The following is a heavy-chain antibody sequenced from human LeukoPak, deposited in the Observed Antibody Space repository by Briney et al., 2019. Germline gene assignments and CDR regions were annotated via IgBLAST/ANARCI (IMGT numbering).Heavy chain of an antibody. V-gene: IGHV3-30*01. J-gene: IGHJ5*02. Sequence: GGSLRLSCVVSGFTFSTYGRFAMHWLRQAPGKGLEWVAVLSYDGSEKKYADSVKGRFTISRDNSKNIVYLEMNSLRVEDTAVYYCARDRDGSGSYFTYWFDPWGQGTLVTVSS. D-gene: IGHD3-10*01. CDR2: LSYDGSEK. CDR3: ARDRDGSGSYFTYWFDP. CDR1: GFTFSTYGRFA.